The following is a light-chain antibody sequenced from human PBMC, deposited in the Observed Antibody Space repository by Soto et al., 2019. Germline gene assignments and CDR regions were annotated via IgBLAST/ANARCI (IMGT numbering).Light chain of an antibody. V-gene: IGKV3-20*01. CDR2: GTS. CDR3: QQYDSSPRT. CDR1: QSVPRSY. J-gene: IGKJ1*01. Sequence: EIVLTQSPATLSLSPGERVTLSCRASQSVPRSYLAWYQQKPGQAPRLLIYGTSSRATGIPDRFSGSGSGTDFTLTINRLEPEDFAVYYCQQYDSSPRTFGQGTKVDIK.